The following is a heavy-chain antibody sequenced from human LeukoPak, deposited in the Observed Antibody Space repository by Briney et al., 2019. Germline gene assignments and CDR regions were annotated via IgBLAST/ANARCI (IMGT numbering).Heavy chain of an antibody. D-gene: IGHD3-22*01. J-gene: IGHJ4*02. CDR2: IIPIFGTA. CDR1: GGTFSSYA. Sequence: GASVKVSCKASGGTFSSYAISWVRQAPGQGLEWMGGIIPIFGTANYAQKFQGRVTMTEDTSTDTAYMELSSLRSEDTAVYYCATVKASDYYDSSGYYYWGQGTLVTVSS. V-gene: IGHV1-69*06. CDR3: ATVKASDYYDSSGYYY.